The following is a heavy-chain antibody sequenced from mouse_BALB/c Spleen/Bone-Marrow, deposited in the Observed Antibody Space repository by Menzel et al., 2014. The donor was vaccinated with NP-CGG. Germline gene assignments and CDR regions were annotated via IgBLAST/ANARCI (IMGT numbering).Heavy chain of an antibody. CDR3: ARDSDWFAY. Sequence: EVNVVESGGGLVQPGDSLRLSCATSGFTFTDNYMTWVRQPPRKALEWLGFIRNKANGYTTEYSASVKGRFTISRDNSQSILYLQMNTLRAEDSATYYCARDSDWFAYWGQGTLVTVSA. J-gene: IGHJ3*01. CDR1: GFTFTDNY. CDR2: IRNKANGYTT. V-gene: IGHV7-3*02.